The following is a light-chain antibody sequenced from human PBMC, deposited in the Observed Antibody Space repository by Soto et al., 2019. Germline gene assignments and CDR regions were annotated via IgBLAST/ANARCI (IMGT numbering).Light chain of an antibody. J-gene: IGKJ1*01. V-gene: IGKV3-20*01. CDR1: QSVSSSY. CDR3: KQYGSSPT. Sequence: EIVLTQSPGTLSLSPGERATLSCRASQSVSSSYLAWYQQKPGQAPRLLIYGASSRATGIPDRFSGSGSVTDFTLTISRLEPEDFAVYYCKQYGSSPTFGQGTKGEIK. CDR2: GAS.